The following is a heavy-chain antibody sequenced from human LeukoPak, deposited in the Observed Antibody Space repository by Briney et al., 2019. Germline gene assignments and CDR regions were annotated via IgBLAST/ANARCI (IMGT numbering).Heavy chain of an antibody. J-gene: IGHJ4*02. V-gene: IGHV3-23*01. CDR2: ISGSGGST. CDR1: GSTFSSYA. D-gene: IGHD3-22*01. Sequence: GGSLRLSCAASGSTFSSYAMSWVRQAPGKGLEWVSAISGSGGSTYYADSVKGRFTISRDNSKNTLYLQMNSLRAEDTAVYYCARSLWKEYCYDSSGQGPFDYWGQGTLVTVSS. CDR3: ARSLWKEYCYDSSGQGPFDY.